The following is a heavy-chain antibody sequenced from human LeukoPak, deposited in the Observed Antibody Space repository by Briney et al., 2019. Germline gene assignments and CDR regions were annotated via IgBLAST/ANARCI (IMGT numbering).Heavy chain of an antibody. J-gene: IGHJ4*02. D-gene: IGHD3-22*01. Sequence: GGSLRLSCAASGFTFSSYSMNWVRQAPGKGLEWVSSISSSSSYIYYADSVKGRFTISRDNAKNSLYLQMNSLRAEDTAVYYCARYYYDSSGYYLGDYFDYWGQGTLVTVSS. CDR3: ARYYYDSSGYYLGDYFDY. V-gene: IGHV3-21*04. CDR1: GFTFSSYS. CDR2: ISSSSSYI.